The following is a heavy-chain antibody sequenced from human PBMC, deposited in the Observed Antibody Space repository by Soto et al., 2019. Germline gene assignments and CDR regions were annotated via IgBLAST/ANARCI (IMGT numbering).Heavy chain of an antibody. J-gene: IGHJ6*02. CDR3: TTEDIVVVLDYYYGMDV. Sequence: PGGSLRLSCAASGFTFCNAWMNWVRQAPGKGLEWVGRIKSKTDGGTTDYAAPVKGRFTISRDDSKNTLYLQMNSLKTEDTAVYYCTTEDIVVVLDYYYGMDVWGQGTTVTVSS. D-gene: IGHD2-2*01. CDR1: GFTFCNAW. CDR2: IKSKTDGGTT. V-gene: IGHV3-15*07.